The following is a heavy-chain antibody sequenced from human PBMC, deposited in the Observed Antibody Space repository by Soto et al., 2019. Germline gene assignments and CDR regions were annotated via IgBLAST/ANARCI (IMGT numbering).Heavy chain of an antibody. D-gene: IGHD1-26*01. CDR1: GFTFSSYS. CDR3: ARDGRFSTSD. J-gene: IGHJ4*02. V-gene: IGHV3-21*01. Sequence: EVQLVESGGGLVKPGGSLRLSCAASGFTFSSYSMNWVRQAPGKGLEWVSSISSSSSYIYYADSVKGRFTISRDNAKNSLYQQMNSLRAEDTAVYYCARDGRFSTSDWGQGTLVTVSS. CDR2: ISSSSSYI.